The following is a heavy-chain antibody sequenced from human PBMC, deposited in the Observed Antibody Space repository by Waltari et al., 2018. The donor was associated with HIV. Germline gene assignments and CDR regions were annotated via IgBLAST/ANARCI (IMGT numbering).Heavy chain of an antibody. CDR2: IYHSGST. CDR1: GYSISSGYY. D-gene: IGHD3-10*01. V-gene: IGHV4-38-2*02. J-gene: IGHJ6*02. CDR3: ARGDQSYPRLWFGEFGMDV. Sequence: QVQLQESGPGLVKPSETLSLTCPVSGYSISSGYYWGWIRQPPGTGLEWIGSIYHSGSTYYNPSLKSRVTISVDTSKNQFSLKLSSVTAADTAVYYCARGDQSYPRLWFGEFGMDVWGQGTTVTVSS.